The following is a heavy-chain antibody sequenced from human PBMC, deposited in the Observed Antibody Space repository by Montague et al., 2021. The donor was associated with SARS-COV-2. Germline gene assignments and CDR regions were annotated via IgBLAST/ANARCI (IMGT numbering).Heavy chain of an antibody. CDR1: GGSFSRYF. V-gene: IGHV4-34*01. Sequence: SETLSLTCDVYGGSFSRYFWSWIRQPPGRGTELIGHISPTGSTRYNPSLDSRVTISLDTSKSRLSLELTSVTVADTSIYFCVGAPDEYYFDYWGQGTPVSVSS. J-gene: IGHJ4*02. D-gene: IGHD6-6*01. CDR3: VGAPDEYYFDY. CDR2: ISPTGST.